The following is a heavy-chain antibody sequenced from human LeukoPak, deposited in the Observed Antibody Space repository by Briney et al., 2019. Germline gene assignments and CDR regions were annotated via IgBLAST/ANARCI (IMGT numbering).Heavy chain of an antibody. Sequence: GGSLRLSCAASGFTFNTYSMSWVRQAPGKGLEWVSIISRASESIFYADSVKGRFTISRDNSKNTLYLQMNSLRAEDTAVYYCAKWGCSGGSCYPFDYWGQGTLVTVSS. CDR3: AKWGCSGGSCYPFDY. V-gene: IGHV3-21*04. J-gene: IGHJ4*02. D-gene: IGHD2-15*01. CDR1: GFTFNTYS. CDR2: ISRASESI.